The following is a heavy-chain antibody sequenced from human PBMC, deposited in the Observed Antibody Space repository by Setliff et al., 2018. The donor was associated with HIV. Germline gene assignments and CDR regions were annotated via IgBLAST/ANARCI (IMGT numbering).Heavy chain of an antibody. CDR3: TREPTRYTNSPRGRYFQY. V-gene: IGHV3-30*04. J-gene: IGHJ1*01. D-gene: IGHD2-2*02. Sequence: GGSLRLSCSASGFQFTPYVFHWVRQAPGKGLEWVAVISNDATQTYYADSVRGRFTISRDNGENSVYLQMNSLRAEDTATYYCTREPTRYTNSPRGRYFQYWGQGTLVTVSS. CDR1: GFQFTPYV. CDR2: ISNDATQT.